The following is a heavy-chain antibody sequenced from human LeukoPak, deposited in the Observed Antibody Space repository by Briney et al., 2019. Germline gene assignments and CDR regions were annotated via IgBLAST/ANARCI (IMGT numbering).Heavy chain of an antibody. CDR3: AREKSPERKTWLQLGAFDV. Sequence: SETLSLTCTVSGGSMSHHWSWIRQSPGKGLEWIGYISHTASTNYNPSLKSRVTLSIDTFKSQLSFQLTSVTAADTAVYYCAREKSPERKTWLQLGAFDVWGQGTVVTVSS. D-gene: IGHD5-24*01. V-gene: IGHV4-59*11. J-gene: IGHJ3*01. CDR2: ISHTAST. CDR1: GGSMSHH.